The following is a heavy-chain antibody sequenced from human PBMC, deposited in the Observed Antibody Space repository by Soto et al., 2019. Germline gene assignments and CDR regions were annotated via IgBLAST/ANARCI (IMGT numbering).Heavy chain of an antibody. V-gene: IGHV3-49*04. CDR1: GFTFGDYM. CDR3: TRDGPGCRGGSCCGA. Sequence: GSLRLSCTGSGFTFGDYMMSWVRQAPGKGLEWVGFIRSKGYGGTTEYAASVQGRFTISGDDSKSIAYLQMNSLKTEDTAVYYCTRDGPGCRGGSCCGAWGQGTLVTVYS. D-gene: IGHD2-15*01. J-gene: IGHJ5*02. CDR2: IRSKGYGGTT.